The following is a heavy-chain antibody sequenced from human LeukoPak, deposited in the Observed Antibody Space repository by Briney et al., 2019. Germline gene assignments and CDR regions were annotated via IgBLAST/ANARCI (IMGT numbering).Heavy chain of an antibody. CDR1: GFTFSNYD. D-gene: IGHD1-14*01. CDR3: ARVWQPPSGGYYGMDV. V-gene: IGHV3-33*01. CDR2: IWYDGSNK. Sequence: PGGSLRLSCAVSGFTFSNYDMHWVRQAPGKGLEWVAVIWYDGSNKYYADSVKGRFTISRDNSENTVYLQMNSLRAEDTAVYYCARVWQPPSGGYYGMDVWGQGTTVTVSS. J-gene: IGHJ6*02.